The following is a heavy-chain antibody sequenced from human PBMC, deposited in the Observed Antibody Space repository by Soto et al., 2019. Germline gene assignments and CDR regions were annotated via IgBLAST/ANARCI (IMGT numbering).Heavy chain of an antibody. V-gene: IGHV1-69*02. D-gene: IGHD3-22*01. CDR2: TIPILGLT. CDR1: GCTFNSYT. CDR3: ARGYDSRGYYNYFDY. J-gene: IGHJ4*02. Sequence: GASVKVSCKSSGCTFNSYTFSWVRQAPGQGLEWMGRTIPILGLTNFAQKFQGRVTITADKSTSTAYMELSSLRSEDTAVYYCARGYDSRGYYNYFDYWGQGTLVTVSS.